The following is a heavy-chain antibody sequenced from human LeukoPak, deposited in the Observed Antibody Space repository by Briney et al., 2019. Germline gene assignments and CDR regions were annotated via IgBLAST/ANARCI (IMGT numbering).Heavy chain of an antibody. D-gene: IGHD6-19*01. CDR2: IHSSGSS. V-gene: IGHV4-61*02. Sequence: SQTLALTCTVSGGPISSGSYYWNWIRQPAVTGLEWIGRIHSSGSSNYNFSLKSRVTISVDTSKNQFSLKLSSVTAADTAVYYCARDPHGWPHDAFDIWGQGTMVTVSS. J-gene: IGHJ3*02. CDR1: GGPISSGSYY. CDR3: ARDPHGWPHDAFDI.